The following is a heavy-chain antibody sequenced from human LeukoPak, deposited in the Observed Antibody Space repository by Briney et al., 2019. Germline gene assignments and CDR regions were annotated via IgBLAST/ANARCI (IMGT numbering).Heavy chain of an antibody. V-gene: IGHV3-48*01. Sequence: GGSLRLSCAASGLTISSYSMNWVRQAPGKGLQWVSYISSSSSTIYYADSVKGRFTITRDNAKNSLYLQMNSLRSDDTAVYYCARAVGSITIFEGYMDVWGKGTTVTISS. CDR3: ARAVGSITIFEGYMDV. D-gene: IGHD3-9*01. CDR1: GLTISSYS. J-gene: IGHJ6*03. CDR2: ISSSSSTI.